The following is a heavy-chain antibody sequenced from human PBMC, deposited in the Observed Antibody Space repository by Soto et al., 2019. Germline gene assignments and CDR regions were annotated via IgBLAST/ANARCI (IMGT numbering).Heavy chain of an antibody. V-gene: IGHV3-53*04. CDR3: AGEKGGRDCFDI. D-gene: IGHD2-15*01. CDR2: IYSGGDV. CDR1: GVTVSSNH. Sequence: EVQLVESGGGLVQPGGSLRLSCAASGVTVSSNHMSWVRQAPGKGLEWVSIIYSGGDVDYTDSVKDRFTISRHSSQNTLYLQMNSLRTEDTAVYYGAGEKGGRDCFDIWGRGTLVTVSS. J-gene: IGHJ2*01.